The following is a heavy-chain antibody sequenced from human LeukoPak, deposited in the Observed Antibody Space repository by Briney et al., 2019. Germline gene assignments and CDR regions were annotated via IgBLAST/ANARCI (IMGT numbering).Heavy chain of an antibody. CDR2: INPSGGST. Sequence: ASVKVSCKVSGYTFTSYYMHWVRQAPGQGLEWMGIINPSGGSTSYAQKFQGRVTMTRDTSTSTVYMELSSLRSEDTAVYYCARDRLAYCGGDCYSPSYRYGMDVWGQGTTVTVSS. CDR3: ARDRLAYCGGDCYSPSYRYGMDV. CDR1: GYTFTSYY. D-gene: IGHD2-21*02. V-gene: IGHV1-46*01. J-gene: IGHJ6*02.